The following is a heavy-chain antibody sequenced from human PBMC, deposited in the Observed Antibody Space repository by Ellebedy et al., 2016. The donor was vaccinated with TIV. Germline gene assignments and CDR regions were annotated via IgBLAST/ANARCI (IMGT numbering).Heavy chain of an antibody. J-gene: IGHJ4*02. V-gene: IGHV1-18*01. Sequence: AASVKVSCKALGYTFSNYAISWVRQAPGQGLEWMGWISTYNGNTNYAQKFQGRVTMTTDTSTSTTYMELRSLRFDDTAVYYCVREGVGMRGFDYWGQGTLVTVFS. D-gene: IGHD7-27*01. CDR2: ISTYNGNT. CDR3: VREGVGMRGFDY. CDR1: GYTFSNYA.